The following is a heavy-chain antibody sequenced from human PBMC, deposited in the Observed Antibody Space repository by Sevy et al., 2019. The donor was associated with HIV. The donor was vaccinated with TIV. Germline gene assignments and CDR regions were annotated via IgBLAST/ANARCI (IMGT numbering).Heavy chain of an antibody. CDR2: IYPGDSDT. D-gene: IGHD6-13*01. Sequence: GESLKISCKGSGYSFTSYWIGWVRQMPGKGLEWMGIIYPGDSDTRYSPSFQGHVTISADKSISTAYLQWSSLKASDTAMYYCAGIAAAGYDAFDIWGQGTMVTVSS. J-gene: IGHJ3*02. V-gene: IGHV5-51*01. CDR1: GYSFTSYW. CDR3: AGIAAAGYDAFDI.